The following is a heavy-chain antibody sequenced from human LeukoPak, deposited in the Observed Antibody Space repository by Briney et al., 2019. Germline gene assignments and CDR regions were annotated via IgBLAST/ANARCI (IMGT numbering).Heavy chain of an antibody. CDR2: ISHSGTT. Sequence: SETLSLTCAVYGGSFSGYYWTWIRQPPGKGLGWIGEISHSGTTNYNPSLKSRVTISVDTSKNQFSLKLSSVTAADTAVYYCARGGVGYCSSTSCQLEGRWFDPWGQGTLVTVSS. D-gene: IGHD2-2*01. V-gene: IGHV4-34*01. CDR3: ARGGVGYCSSTSCQLEGRWFDP. CDR1: GGSFSGYY. J-gene: IGHJ5*02.